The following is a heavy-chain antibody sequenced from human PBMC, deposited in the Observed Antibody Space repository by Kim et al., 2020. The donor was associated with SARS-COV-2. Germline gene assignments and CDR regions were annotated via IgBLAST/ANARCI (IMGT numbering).Heavy chain of an antibody. CDR1: GYTFTSYY. J-gene: IGHJ6*02. Sequence: ASVKVSCKASGYTFTSYYMHWVRQAPGQGLEWMGIINPSGGSTSYAQKFQGRVTMTRDTSTSTVYMELSSLRSEDTAVYYCARDQPYYDFWSGPPGYGMDVWAKGPRSPSP. V-gene: IGHV1-46*01. CDR3: ARDQPYYDFWSGPPGYGMDV. CDR2: INPSGGST. D-gene: IGHD3-3*01.